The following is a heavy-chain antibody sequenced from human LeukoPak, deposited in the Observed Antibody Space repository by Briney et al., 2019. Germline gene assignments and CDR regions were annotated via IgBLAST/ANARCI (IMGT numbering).Heavy chain of an antibody. D-gene: IGHD3-3*01. CDR1: EFTFSSYN. CDR2: ISGSGKYI. J-gene: IGHJ4*02. CDR3: AKAELGVDTFFDY. V-gene: IGHV3-21*01. Sequence: PGGSLRLSCAASEFTFSSYNMNWVRQAPGKGLEWVSCISGSGKYIYYADSVKGRFTISRDNAKNSLYLQMNSLRAEDTAVYYCAKAELGVDTFFDYWGQGTLVTVSS.